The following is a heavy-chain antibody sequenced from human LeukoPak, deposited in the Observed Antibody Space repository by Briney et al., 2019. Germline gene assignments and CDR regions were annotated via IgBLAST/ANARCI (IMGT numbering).Heavy chain of an antibody. J-gene: IGHJ4*02. V-gene: IGHV1-3*01. Sequence: ASVKVSCKASGYTFTSYAMHWVRQAPGQRLEWMGWINAGNGNTKYSQKFQGRVTITRDTSASTAYMELSSLRSEDTAVYYCARVLLYSGSFVLPFDYWGQGTLVTVSS. D-gene: IGHD3-10*01. CDR2: INAGNGNT. CDR1: GYTFTSYA. CDR3: ARVLLYSGSFVLPFDY.